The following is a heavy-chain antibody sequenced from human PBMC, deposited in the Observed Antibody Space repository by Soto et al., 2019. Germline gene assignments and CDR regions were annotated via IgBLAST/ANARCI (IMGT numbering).Heavy chain of an antibody. CDR3: GGETGQLARYYYYGRDV. Sequence: PSATLSLTCAVYGGSFSGYYWSWIRQPPGKGVEWIGEINHSGSTNYNPSLKSRVTISVDTSKNQFSLKLSSVTAADTAVYYCGGETGQLARYYYYGRDVGGQGTTLTVPS. V-gene: IGHV4-34*01. D-gene: IGHD6-6*01. J-gene: IGHJ6*02. CDR1: GGSFSGYY. CDR2: INHSGST.